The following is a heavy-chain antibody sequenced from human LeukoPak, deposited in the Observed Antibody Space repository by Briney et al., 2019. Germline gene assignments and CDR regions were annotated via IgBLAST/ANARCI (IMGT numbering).Heavy chain of an antibody. D-gene: IGHD6-19*01. CDR2: MYISGST. CDR1: GVSISSHY. J-gene: IGHJ4*02. V-gene: IGHV4-4*07. CDR3: ARDTSSGWYYFDY. Sequence: SETLSLTCTVSGVSISSHYWSWIRQPAGKGLEWIGRMYISGSTNYNPSLKSRVTMSVVTSKNQFSLKLSSVTAADTAVYYCARDTSSGWYYFDYWGQGTLVTVSS.